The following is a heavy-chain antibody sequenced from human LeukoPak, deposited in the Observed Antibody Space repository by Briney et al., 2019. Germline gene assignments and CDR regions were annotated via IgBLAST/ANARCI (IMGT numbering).Heavy chain of an antibody. CDR2: IKQDGSEK. CDR1: GFTFSDYY. V-gene: IGHV3-7*01. D-gene: IGHD6-19*01. Sequence: GGSLRLSCAASGFTFSDYYMSWIRQAPGKGLEWVANIKQDGSEKYYGDSVKGRFTISRDNAKNSLYLQMKSLRAEDTAVYYCMTLAGAGYYYDGLDVWGQGTTVTVSS. J-gene: IGHJ6*02. CDR3: MTLAGAGYYYDGLDV.